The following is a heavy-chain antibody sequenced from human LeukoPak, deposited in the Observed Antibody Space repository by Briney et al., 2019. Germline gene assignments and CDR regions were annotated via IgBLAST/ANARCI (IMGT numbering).Heavy chain of an antibody. J-gene: IGHJ3*02. V-gene: IGHV5-51*01. CDR2: IYPSDSDS. CDR1: GYTFSIYW. CDR3: ARVTVPAAGLTAAFDI. Sequence: GESLKISCKTYGYTFSIYWIGWVRQMPGKGLEWMGIIYPSDSDSRYSPSFQGRVTFSVDKSISTAYLKWTGLKASDTGMYYCARVTVPAAGLTAAFDIWGHGTKVTVSS. D-gene: IGHD2-2*01.